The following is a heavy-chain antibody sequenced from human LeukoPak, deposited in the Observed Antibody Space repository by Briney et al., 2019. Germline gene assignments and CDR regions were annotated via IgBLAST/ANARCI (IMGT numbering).Heavy chain of an antibody. CDR3: AKGGISGWGFFDY. CDR2: ISYDGSNK. Sequence: GGSLRLSCAASGFTFSSYAMSWVRQAPGKGLEWVAVISYDGSNKYYADSVKGRFTISRDNSKNTLYLQMNSLRAEDTAVYYCAKGGISGWGFFDYWGQGTLVTVSS. D-gene: IGHD6-19*01. J-gene: IGHJ4*02. CDR1: GFTFSSYA. V-gene: IGHV3-30*18.